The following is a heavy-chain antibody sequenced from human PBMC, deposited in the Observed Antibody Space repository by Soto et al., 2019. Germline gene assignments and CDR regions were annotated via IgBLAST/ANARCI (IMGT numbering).Heavy chain of an antibody. CDR1: GLTSSTYA. CDR2: ISGSGGST. CDR3: AKRLTTVTTVFDY. D-gene: IGHD4-17*01. Sequence: GGSLRLSCAASGLTSSTYAMSWVRQAPGKGLEWVSGISGSGGSTYYADSVKGRLTISRDNSKNMLYLQMNSLRAEDTAVYYCAKRLTTVTTVFDYWGQGTLVTVSS. J-gene: IGHJ4*02. V-gene: IGHV3-23*01.